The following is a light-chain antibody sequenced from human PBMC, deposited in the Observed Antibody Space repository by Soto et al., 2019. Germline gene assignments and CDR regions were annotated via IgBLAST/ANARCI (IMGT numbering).Light chain of an antibody. V-gene: IGLV1-44*01. Sequence: QSVLTQPPSTSGTPGQSVTSSCSGSSYNIGSNTVSWCQQLPGTAPKPLIYNNNQRPSGVPDRFSGSKSGTSASLAISGLQSEDEADYYCAAWDDSLIGYVFGTGAKVTLL. CDR3: AAWDDSLIGYV. J-gene: IGLJ1*01. CDR1: SYNIGSNT. CDR2: NNN.